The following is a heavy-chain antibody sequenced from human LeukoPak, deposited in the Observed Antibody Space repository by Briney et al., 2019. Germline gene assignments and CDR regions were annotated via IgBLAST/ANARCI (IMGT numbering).Heavy chain of an antibody. CDR2: IRTTGDT. CDR1: GFTFKYYD. D-gene: IGHD3-22*01. V-gene: IGHV3-13*01. J-gene: IGHJ2*01. Sequence: GGSLRLSCAVSGFTFKYYDMHWVRRAPGKRLEWVSAIRTTGDTHYPDSVKGRFAMSREDAKNSLHLQMTTLKAGDTAVYYCARGVSYYYDNSGHPGWYFDLWGRGTLVTVSS. CDR3: ARGVSYYYDNSGHPGWYFDL.